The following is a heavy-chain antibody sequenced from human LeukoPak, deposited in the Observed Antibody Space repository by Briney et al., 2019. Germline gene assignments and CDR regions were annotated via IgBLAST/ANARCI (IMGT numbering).Heavy chain of an antibody. J-gene: IGHJ4*02. D-gene: IGHD6-13*01. V-gene: IGHV3-7*01. CDR3: ARDGTAAGLYFDL. CDR2: IRQDGGEK. Sequence: GGSLRLSCAVSGFTFSDYWMNWVRQAPGRGLEWVASIRQDGGEKSYVDSVKGRLTISRDNTKHSLYLQMSSLRAEDTGVYYCARDGTAAGLYFDLWGQGTLVTVSS. CDR1: GFTFSDYW.